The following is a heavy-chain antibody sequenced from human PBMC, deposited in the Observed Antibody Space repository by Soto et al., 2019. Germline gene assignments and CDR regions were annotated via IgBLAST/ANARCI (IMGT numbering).Heavy chain of an antibody. CDR2: INHSGST. D-gene: IGHD2-8*01. CDR1: GGSFSGYY. Sequence: PSETLSLTCAVYGGSFSGYYWSWIRQPPGKGLEWIGEINHSGSTNYNPSLKSRVTISVDTSKNQFSLKLSSVTAADTAVYYCARGVGGYCTNGVCSWYFDYWGQGTLVTVSS. CDR3: ARGVGGYCTNGVCSWYFDY. V-gene: IGHV4-34*01. J-gene: IGHJ4*02.